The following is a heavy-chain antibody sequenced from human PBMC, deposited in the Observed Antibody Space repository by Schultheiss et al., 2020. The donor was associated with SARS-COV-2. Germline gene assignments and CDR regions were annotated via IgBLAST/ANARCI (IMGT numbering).Heavy chain of an antibody. CDR3: ARDTNLARGWFDP. CDR2: IYHSGST. V-gene: IGHV4-34*01. J-gene: IGHJ5*02. D-gene: IGHD1-14*01. CDR1: GGSFSGYY. Sequence: SETLSLTCAVYGGSFSGYYWSWIRQPPGKGLEWIGEIYHSGSTNYNPSLKSRVTISVDTSKNQFSLKVSSVTAADTAVYYCARDTNLARGWFDPWGQGTLVTVSS.